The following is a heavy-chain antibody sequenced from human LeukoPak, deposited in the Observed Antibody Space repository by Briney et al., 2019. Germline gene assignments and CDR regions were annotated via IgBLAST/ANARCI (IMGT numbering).Heavy chain of an antibody. CDR2: SSAYKGNT. CDR1: GYTFTIYV. Sequence: ASGKVSCKASGYTFTIYVISWVRQAPGQGLEWRGWSSAYKGNTNHAQKHQGSVNMTTDTSTSTAYMDVSSLRYDDTAVYYCARVSGILVVPDIPHNATWFAPWGQGTLVTVSS. CDR3: ARVSGILVVPDIPHNATWFAP. V-gene: IGHV1-18*04. D-gene: IGHD2-2*01. J-gene: IGHJ5*02.